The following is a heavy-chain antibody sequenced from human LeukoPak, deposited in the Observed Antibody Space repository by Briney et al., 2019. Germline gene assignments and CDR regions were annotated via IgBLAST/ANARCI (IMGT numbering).Heavy chain of an antibody. D-gene: IGHD3-10*01. CDR1: GFTFSRYG. Sequence: GGSLRLSCVASGFTFSRYGIHWVRQPPGKGLEWVAVIRYDGSAYSYADSVKGRFTISRDNSKNTLYLHMSSLRAEDTAVYFCARDAWFGDYRWFDPWGQGTLVTVSS. CDR3: ARDAWFGDYRWFDP. V-gene: IGHV3-33*01. CDR2: IRYDGSAY. J-gene: IGHJ5*02.